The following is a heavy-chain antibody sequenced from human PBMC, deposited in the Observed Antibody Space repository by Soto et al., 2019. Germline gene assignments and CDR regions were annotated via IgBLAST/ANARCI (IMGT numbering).Heavy chain of an antibody. Sequence: LRLSCAASGFTFSSYAMHWVRQAPGKGLEWVAVISYDGSNKYYADSVKGRFTISRDNSKNTLYLQMNSLRAEDTAVYYCAKVYSGYDSDAFDIWGQGTMVTVSS. CDR1: GFTFSSYA. CDR3: AKVYSGYDSDAFDI. D-gene: IGHD5-12*01. CDR2: ISYDGSNK. J-gene: IGHJ3*02. V-gene: IGHV3-30*04.